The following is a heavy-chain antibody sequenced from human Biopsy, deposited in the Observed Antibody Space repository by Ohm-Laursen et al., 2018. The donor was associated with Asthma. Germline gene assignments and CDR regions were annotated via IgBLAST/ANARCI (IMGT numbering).Heavy chain of an antibody. CDR1: GFTFSDAW. V-gene: IGHV3-15*01. CDR3: AIYSGRSFDY. J-gene: IGHJ4*02. D-gene: IGHD1-26*01. Sequence: LRLSCSASGFTFSDAWMSWVRQAPGKGLEWVGHIKSKTDGGTTDYAAPVKGRFSISRDDSKSTLYLQMNSLKTEDTAVYFCAIYSGRSFDYWGQGTLVTVSS. CDR2: IKSKTDGGTT.